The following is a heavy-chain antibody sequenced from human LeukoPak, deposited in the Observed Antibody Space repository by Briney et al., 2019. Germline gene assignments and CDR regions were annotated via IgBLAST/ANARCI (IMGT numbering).Heavy chain of an antibody. V-gene: IGHV4-61*08. D-gene: IGHD3-3*01. CDR3: AREWYYDFWSGYYTPTGAFDI. CDR2: IYYSGST. CDR1: GGSISSGDYY. J-gene: IGHJ3*02. Sequence: SQTLSLTCTVSGGSISSGDYYWSWIRQPPGKGLEWIGYIYYSGSTNYNPSLKSRVTISVDTSKNQFSLKLSSVTAADTAVYYCAREWYYDFWSGYYTPTGAFDIWGQGTMVTVSS.